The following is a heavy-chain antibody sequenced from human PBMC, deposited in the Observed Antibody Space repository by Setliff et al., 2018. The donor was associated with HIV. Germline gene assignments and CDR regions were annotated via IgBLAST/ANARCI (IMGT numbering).Heavy chain of an antibody. CDR1: GDSMSGYY. CDR3: ASARIPTGGTSTSFDY. J-gene: IGHJ4*02. Sequence: PSETLSLTCAVSGDSMSGYYWSWIRQSPGKKLEWIGYIHTSGSTNYNPSLKSRVTISVDTSKNQFSLKLSSVTAADTAVYYCASARIPTGGTSTSFDYWGQGTLVTVSS. CDR2: IHTSGST. V-gene: IGHV4-4*08. D-gene: IGHD1-1*01.